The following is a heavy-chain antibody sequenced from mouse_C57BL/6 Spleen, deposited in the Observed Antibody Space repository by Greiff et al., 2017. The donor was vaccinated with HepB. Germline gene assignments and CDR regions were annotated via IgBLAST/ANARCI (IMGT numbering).Heavy chain of an antibody. CDR3: AGSTAQDPWFAY. CDR1: GYTFTSYW. CDR2: IDPSDSYT. J-gene: IGHJ3*01. Sequence: QVQLQQPGAELVMPGASVKLSCKASGYTFTSYWMHWVKQRPGQGLEWIGEIDPSDSYTNYNQKFKGKSTLTVDKSSSTAYMQRSSLTSEDSAVYYGAGSTAQDPWFAYWGQGTLVTVSA. V-gene: IGHV1-69*01. D-gene: IGHD3-2*02.